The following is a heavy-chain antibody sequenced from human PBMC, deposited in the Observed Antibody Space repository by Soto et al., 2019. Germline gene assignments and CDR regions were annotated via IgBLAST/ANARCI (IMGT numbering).Heavy chain of an antibody. CDR3: ARALPHDYGDYFDY. Sequence: ASVKVSCKASGYTFTGYYMHWVRQAPGQGLEWMGWINPNSGGTNYAQKFQGWVTMTRDTSISTAYMELSRLRSDDTAVYYCARALPHDYGDYFDYWGQGTLVTVSS. D-gene: IGHD4-17*01. CDR1: GYTFTGYY. CDR2: INPNSGGT. J-gene: IGHJ4*02. V-gene: IGHV1-2*04.